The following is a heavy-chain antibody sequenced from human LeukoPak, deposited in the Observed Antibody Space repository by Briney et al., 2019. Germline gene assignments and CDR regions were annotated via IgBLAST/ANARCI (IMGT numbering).Heavy chain of an antibody. J-gene: IGHJ4*02. Sequence: GGSLRLSCAASGFTFSSYGMHWVRQAPGKGLEWVAVISYDGSNKYYADSVKGRFTISRDNSKNTLYLQMNSLRAEDTAVYYCAKAGGRDYYDSSGYLDYWGQGTLVTVSS. V-gene: IGHV3-30*18. CDR3: AKAGGRDYYDSSGYLDY. CDR2: ISYDGSNK. CDR1: GFTFSSYG. D-gene: IGHD3-22*01.